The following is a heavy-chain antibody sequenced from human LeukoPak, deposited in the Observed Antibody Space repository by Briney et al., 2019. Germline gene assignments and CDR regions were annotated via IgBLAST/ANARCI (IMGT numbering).Heavy chain of an antibody. CDR1: GGSISSSSYY. Sequence: PSETLSLTCTVSGGSISSSSYYWGWIRQPPGKGLDWIGSIYYSGSTYYNPSLKSRVTISVDTSKNQFSLKLSSVTAADTAVYYRARNTYYYGSGSYVDYWGRGTLVTVSS. V-gene: IGHV4-39*01. CDR2: IYYSGST. CDR3: ARNTYYYGSGSYVDY. J-gene: IGHJ4*02. D-gene: IGHD3-10*01.